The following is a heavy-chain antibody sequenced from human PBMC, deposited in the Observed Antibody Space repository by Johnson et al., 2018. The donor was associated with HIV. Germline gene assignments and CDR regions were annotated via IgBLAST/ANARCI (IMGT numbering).Heavy chain of an antibody. D-gene: IGHD6-19*01. CDR1: GFTFDDYG. CDR3: ARAPGWFDAFDI. Sequence: VQLVESGGGVVQPGRSLRLSCVASGFTFDDYGMSCVRQAPGKRLEWVSVLYSGGNTYYADSVRGRFTISRDNSKNTLYLQMGSLRADDMAVYYCARAPGWFDAFDIWGQGTMVTVSS. J-gene: IGHJ3*02. CDR2: LYSGGNT. V-gene: IGHV3-66*01.